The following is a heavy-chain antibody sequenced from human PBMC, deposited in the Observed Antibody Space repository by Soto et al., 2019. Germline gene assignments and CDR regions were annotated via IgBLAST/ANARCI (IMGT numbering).Heavy chain of an antibody. J-gene: IGHJ4*02. CDR3: AREEALIVVPTGGIDYSFDY. CDR1: RGSISSGDHY. V-gene: IGHV4-30-4*01. Sequence: QVQLQESGPGLVKPSQTLSLTCTVSRGSISSGDHYWTWLRQPPGKGLEWIGYIYYSGSTYYNPSLKSRVAKPVDTSKHQSTLTLTSVTAADTAVYYCAREEALIVVPTGGIDYSFDYWGQGTLVTVSS. CDR2: IYYSGST. D-gene: IGHD3-22*01.